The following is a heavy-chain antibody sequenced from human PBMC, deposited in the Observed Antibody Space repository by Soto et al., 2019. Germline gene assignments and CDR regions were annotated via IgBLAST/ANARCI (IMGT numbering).Heavy chain of an antibody. D-gene: IGHD2-2*03. V-gene: IGHV5-51*01. CDR2: IYPGDSDT. J-gene: IGHJ4*02. Sequence: PGESLKISCKGSGYSFTSYWIGWVRQMPGKGLEWMGIIYPGDSDTRYSPSFQGQVTISADKSISTAYLQWSSLKASDTAMYYCARLGGYCISTSCYFTPFGYWGQGTLVTVSS. CDR1: GYSFTSYW. CDR3: ARLGGYCISTSCYFTPFGY.